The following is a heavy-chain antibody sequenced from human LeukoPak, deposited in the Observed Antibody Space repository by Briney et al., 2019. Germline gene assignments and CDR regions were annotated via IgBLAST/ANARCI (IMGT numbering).Heavy chain of an antibody. CDR2: IYYSGST. D-gene: IGHD3-3*01. CDR3: ARGSDGYYTKYYFDY. V-gene: IGHV4-59*01. Sequence: KPSETLSLTCAVYGGSFSGYYWSWIRQPPGKGLEWIGYIYYSGSTNYNPSLKSRVTISVDTSKNQFSLKLSSVTAADTAVYYCARGSDGYYTKYYFDYWGQGTLVTVSS. CDR1: GGSFSGYY. J-gene: IGHJ4*02.